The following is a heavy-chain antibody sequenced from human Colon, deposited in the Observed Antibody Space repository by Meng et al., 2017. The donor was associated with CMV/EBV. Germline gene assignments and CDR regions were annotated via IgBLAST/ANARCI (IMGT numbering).Heavy chain of an antibody. CDR2: IYAGGRST. Sequence: GESLKISCAASGFTFRNHAMSWVRQAPGKGLEWVSVIYAGGRSTYFADSVKGRFTISRDNAKNTLYLQMNSLAVDDTAVYYCITEAAGGDYWGQGALVTVSS. CDR1: GFTFRNHA. D-gene: IGHD1-14*01. V-gene: IGHV3-23*03. CDR3: ITEAAGGDY. J-gene: IGHJ4*02.